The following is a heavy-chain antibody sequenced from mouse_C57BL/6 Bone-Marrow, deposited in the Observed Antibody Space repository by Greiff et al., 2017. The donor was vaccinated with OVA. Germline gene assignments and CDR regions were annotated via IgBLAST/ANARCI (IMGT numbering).Heavy chain of an antibody. D-gene: IGHD1-1*01. CDR3: ATPDYGSDYAMDY. J-gene: IGHJ4*01. V-gene: IGHV1-50*01. CDR1: GYTFTSYW. CDR2: IDPSDSYT. Sequence: QVQLKQPGAELVKPGASVKLSCKASGYTFTSYWMQWVKQRPGQGLEWIGEIDPSDSYTNYNQKFKGKATLTVDTSSCTAYMQLSSLTSEDAAVYYCATPDYGSDYAMDYWGQGTSVTVSS.